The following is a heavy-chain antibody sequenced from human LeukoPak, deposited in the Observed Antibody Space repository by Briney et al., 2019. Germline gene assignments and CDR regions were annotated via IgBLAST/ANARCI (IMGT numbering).Heavy chain of an antibody. CDR2: ISGSGGST. CDR1: GFTFSTYV. D-gene: IGHD3-16*02. Sequence: PGGSLRLSCAASGFTFSTYVMSWVRQAPGKGLEWVSAISGSGGSTYYADSVKGRFTISRDNSKNTLYLQMNSLGADDTAVYFCARDHDYDWGTYRPPGDAFDMWGQGTMVTVSS. J-gene: IGHJ3*02. V-gene: IGHV3-23*01. CDR3: ARDHDYDWGTYRPPGDAFDM.